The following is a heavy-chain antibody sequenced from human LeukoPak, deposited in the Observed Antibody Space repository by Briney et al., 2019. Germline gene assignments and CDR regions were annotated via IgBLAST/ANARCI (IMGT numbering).Heavy chain of an antibody. J-gene: IGHJ6*02. D-gene: IGHD6-19*01. CDR3: ARGDLSSAWYYYSYGMDV. V-gene: IGHV1-8*01. Sequence: ASVNVSCKSSGDTFTNHDINWVRQATGHGLEWMGWMNPNSGNTGYAQNFQGRVTMTRNTSINTVYMELSSLRSEDTAVYSCARGDLSSAWYYYSYGMDVWGQGTTVTVSS. CDR2: MNPNSGNT. CDR1: GDTFTNHD.